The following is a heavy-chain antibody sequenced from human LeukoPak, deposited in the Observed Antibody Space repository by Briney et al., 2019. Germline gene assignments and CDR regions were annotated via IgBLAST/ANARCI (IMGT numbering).Heavy chain of an antibody. Sequence: GGSLRLSCAASGFTFSSYTMHWVRQAPGKGLEWVAVISYDGSDEYYEDSVKGRFTISRDSSRTTLYLQMISLRAEDTAVYYCARGPQYSGRIDYWGQGTLVTVSS. D-gene: IGHD1-26*01. CDR1: GFTFSSYT. J-gene: IGHJ4*02. CDR3: ARGPQYSGRIDY. CDR2: ISYDGSDE. V-gene: IGHV3-30-3*01.